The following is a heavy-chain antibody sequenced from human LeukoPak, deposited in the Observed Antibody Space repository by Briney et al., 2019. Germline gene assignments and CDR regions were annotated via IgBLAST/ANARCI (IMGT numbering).Heavy chain of an antibody. D-gene: IGHD6-19*01. Sequence: GGSLRLSCAASEFTVSSSYMSWVRQAPGKGLEWVSVMYRGGSTYYADSVKGRFTISRDNAKNSLYLQMSSLRAEDTAVYYCARRYSSGWDDHWGQGALVTVSS. J-gene: IGHJ4*02. CDR2: MYRGGST. CDR3: ARRYSSGWDDH. V-gene: IGHV3-66*04. CDR1: EFTVSSSY.